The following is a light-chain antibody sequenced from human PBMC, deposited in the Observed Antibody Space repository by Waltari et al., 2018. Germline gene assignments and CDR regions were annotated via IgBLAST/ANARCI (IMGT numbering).Light chain of an antibody. J-gene: IGKJ1*01. Sequence: DIQMTQSPSSVSASVGDRVTITCRASQDISNWLAWYQQKTGKGPNLLIFGAFTLQGGVPSRFSGSGSGTDFTLTIIGLQPEDSATYFCQQGSSFPPTFGQGTKVEIK. CDR1: QDISNW. CDR3: QQGSSFPPT. V-gene: IGKV1-12*01. CDR2: GAF.